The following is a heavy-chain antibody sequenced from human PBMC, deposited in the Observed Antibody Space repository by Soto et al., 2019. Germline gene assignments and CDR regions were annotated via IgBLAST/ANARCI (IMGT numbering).Heavy chain of an antibody. CDR3: ASEYCSGGSCYYYGMDV. Sequence: QVQLVESGGGVVQPGRSLRLSCAASGFTFSSYGMHWVRQAPGKGLEWVAVIWYDGSNKYYADSVKGRFTISRDNSKNPLSLQMSSPRAEATAVYYCASEYCSGGSCYYYGMDVWGQGTTVTVSS. CDR2: IWYDGSNK. D-gene: IGHD2-15*01. V-gene: IGHV3-33*01. CDR1: GFTFSSYG. J-gene: IGHJ6*02.